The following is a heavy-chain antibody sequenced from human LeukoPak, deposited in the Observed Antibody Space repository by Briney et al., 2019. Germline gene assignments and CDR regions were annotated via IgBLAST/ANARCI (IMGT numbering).Heavy chain of an antibody. CDR3: ARLGSGWYFDY. D-gene: IGHD6-19*01. CDR1: GFIFSDYF. J-gene: IGHJ4*02. V-gene: IGHV3-11*06. Sequence: GGSLRLSCAGSGFIFSDYFMSWIRQAPGKGLEWISYISSSGSHTNYADSLKGRFTISRDNAKNSLYLQMNSLRAEDTAVYYCARLGSGWYFDYWGQGTLVTVSS. CDR2: ISSSGSHT.